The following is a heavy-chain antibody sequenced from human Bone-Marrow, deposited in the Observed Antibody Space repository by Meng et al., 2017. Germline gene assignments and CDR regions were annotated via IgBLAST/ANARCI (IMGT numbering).Heavy chain of an antibody. D-gene: IGHD1-26*01. CDR1: GFSFSSYE. CDR2: ITSSATDV. Sequence: GGPLRLSCAASGFSFSSYEMSWVRQAPGKGLEWVSYITSSATDVFYTDSVKGRFTISRDNAKNLPYLEMNSLRVKDTAVYYCAREYLGATGFDFWGQGTLVTVSS. CDR3: AREYLGATGFDF. J-gene: IGHJ4*02. V-gene: IGHV3-48*03.